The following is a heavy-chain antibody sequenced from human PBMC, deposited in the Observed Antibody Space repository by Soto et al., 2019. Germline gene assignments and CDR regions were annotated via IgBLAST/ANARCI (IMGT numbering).Heavy chain of an antibody. CDR3: ARTPNWNYEWFDP. V-gene: IGHV1-8*01. CDR1: GYTFTSYD. Sequence: ASVKVSCKASGYTFTSYDLNWVRQATGQGLEWMGWMNPNSGNTGYAQKFQGRVTMTTDTSTSTAYMELRSLRSDDTAVYYCARTPNWNYEWFDPWGQGTLVTVSS. D-gene: IGHD1-7*01. CDR2: MNPNSGNT. J-gene: IGHJ5*02.